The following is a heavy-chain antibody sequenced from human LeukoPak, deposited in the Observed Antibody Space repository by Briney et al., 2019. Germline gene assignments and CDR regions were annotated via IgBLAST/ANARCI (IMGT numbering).Heavy chain of an antibody. Sequence: SETLSLTCTVSGYSISSGYYWGWIRQPPGKGLEWIGSIYYSGSTYYNPSLKSRVTISVDTSKNQFSLRLSSVTAADTAVYYCARTHYYYYYMDVWGKGTTVTVSS. CDR1: GYSISSGYY. CDR3: ARTHYYYYYMDV. V-gene: IGHV4-38-2*02. CDR2: IYYSGST. J-gene: IGHJ6*03.